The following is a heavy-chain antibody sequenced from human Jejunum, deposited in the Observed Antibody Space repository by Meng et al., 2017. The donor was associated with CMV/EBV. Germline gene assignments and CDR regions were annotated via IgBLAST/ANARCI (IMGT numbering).Heavy chain of an antibody. CDR3: GRDLTGERDQ. V-gene: IGHV3-74*03. CDR1: GFTFSRYW. J-gene: IGHJ4*02. Sequence: EVQLVESGGGLVQPGGFLRLSCADSGFTFSRYWMHWVRQVPGEGLVWVSRINTDGSFTSYADSVKGRFTISRDNSKNMLWLQMNDLRVDDSAVYYCGRDLTGERDQWGQGTLVTVSS. CDR2: INTDGSFT. D-gene: IGHD7-27*01.